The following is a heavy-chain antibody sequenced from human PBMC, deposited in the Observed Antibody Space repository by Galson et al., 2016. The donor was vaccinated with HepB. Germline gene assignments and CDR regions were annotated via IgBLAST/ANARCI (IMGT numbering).Heavy chain of an antibody. CDR2: VYYTGST. CDR1: GDSISSYY. V-gene: IGHV4-59*01. J-gene: IGHJ4*02. D-gene: IGHD5-12*01. CDR3: AREVAIRFDY. Sequence: SETLSLTCTVSGDSISSYYWTWIRQPPGKGLEWIGYVYYTGSTKYNPSLRSPVSISVDTSKNQFSLKLSSVTAADTAVYYCAREVAIRFDYWGQGILVSVSS.